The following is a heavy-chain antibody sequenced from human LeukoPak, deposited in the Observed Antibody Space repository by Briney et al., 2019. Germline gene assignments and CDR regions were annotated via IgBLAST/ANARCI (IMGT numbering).Heavy chain of an antibody. V-gene: IGHV4-34*01. D-gene: IGHD6-13*01. CDR1: GGSFSGYY. CDR3: AREGYSSSWTLDY. CDR2: INHSGST. Sequence: WETLSLTCAVYGGSFSGYYWSWIRQPPGKGLEWIGEINHSGSTNYNPSLKSRVTISVDTSKNQFSLKLSSVTAADTAVYYCAREGYSSSWTLDYWGQGTLVTVSS. J-gene: IGHJ4*02.